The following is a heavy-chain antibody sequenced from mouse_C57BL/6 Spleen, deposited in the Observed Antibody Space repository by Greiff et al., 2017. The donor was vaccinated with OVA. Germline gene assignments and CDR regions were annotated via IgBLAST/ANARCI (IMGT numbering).Heavy chain of an antibody. D-gene: IGHD1-3*01. J-gene: IGHJ4*01. V-gene: IGHV1-50*01. CDR2: IDPSDSYT. Sequence: QVQLQQPGAELVKPGASVKLSCKASGYTFTSYWMQWVKQRPGQGLEWIGEIDPSDSYTNYNQTFKGKATLTVDTSSSTAYMQLSSLTSEDSAVYYCARSNNHDAYAMDYWGQGTSVTVSS. CDR1: GYTFTSYW. CDR3: ARSNNHDAYAMDY.